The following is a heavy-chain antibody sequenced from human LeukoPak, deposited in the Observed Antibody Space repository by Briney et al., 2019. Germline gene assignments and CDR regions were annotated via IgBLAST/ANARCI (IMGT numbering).Heavy chain of an antibody. CDR1: GYTFASYG. D-gene: IGHD4-17*01. CDR2: ISAYNGNT. Sequence: ASVKVSCKASGYTFASYGISWVRQAPGQGLEWMGWISAYNGNTNYAQKFQGRVTMTTDTSASTAYMELSSLRSEDTAVYYCARDGIYGDRDTWGQGTMVTVSS. CDR3: ARDGIYGDRDT. V-gene: IGHV1-18*01. J-gene: IGHJ3*02.